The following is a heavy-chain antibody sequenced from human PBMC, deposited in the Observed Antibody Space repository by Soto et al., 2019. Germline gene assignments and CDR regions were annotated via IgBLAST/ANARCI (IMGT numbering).Heavy chain of an antibody. D-gene: IGHD3-22*01. J-gene: IGHJ6*02. CDR2: INAGNGNT. V-gene: IGHV1-3*01. CDR3: ARDKGNYYDSSGYYPNYYYYYGMDV. Sequence: ASVKVSCKASGYTFTSYAMHWVRQAPGQRLEWMGWINAGNGNTKYSQKFQGRVTITRDTSASTAYMELSSLRSEDTAVYYCARDKGNYYDSSGYYPNYYYYYGMDVWGQGTTVTVSS. CDR1: GYTFTSYA.